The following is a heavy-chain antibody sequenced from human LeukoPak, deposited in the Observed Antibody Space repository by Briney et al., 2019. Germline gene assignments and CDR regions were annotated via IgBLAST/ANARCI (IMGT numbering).Heavy chain of an antibody. D-gene: IGHD3-22*01. V-gene: IGHV3-30*02. CDR3: AKGPRTYYYDSSGYYFGY. CDR2: IWYDGSNK. Sequence: PGGSLRLSCAASGFTFSSYGMHWVRQAPGKGLEWVAVIWYDGSNKYYADSVKGRFTISRDNSKNTLYLQMNSLRAEDTAVYYCAKGPRTYYYDSSGYYFGYWGQGTLVTVSS. J-gene: IGHJ4*02. CDR1: GFTFSSYG.